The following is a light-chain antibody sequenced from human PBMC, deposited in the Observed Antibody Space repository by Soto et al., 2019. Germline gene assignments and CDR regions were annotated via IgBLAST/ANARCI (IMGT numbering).Light chain of an antibody. V-gene: IGLV2-11*01. CDR3: SSFSSITREV. CDR1: SSDVGGYNY. Sequence: QSALTQPRSVSGSPGQSVTISCTGTSSDVGGYNYVSWYQQHPGKAPKLMIYDVNKRPSGVPDRFSGSKSGSTASLTISGLQTEDEADYYCSSFSSITREVFGGGTKVTVL. CDR2: DVN. J-gene: IGLJ2*01.